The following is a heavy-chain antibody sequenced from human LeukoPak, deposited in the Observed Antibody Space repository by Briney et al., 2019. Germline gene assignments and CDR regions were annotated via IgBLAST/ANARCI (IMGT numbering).Heavy chain of an antibody. CDR2: ISGSGSST. V-gene: IGHV3-23*01. J-gene: IGHJ4*02. CDR1: GFTFSNYA. D-gene: IGHD3-9*01. Sequence: QTGGSLRLSCAASGFTFSNYAMTWVRQAPGKGLEWVSGISGSGSSTYYADSVKGRFTLSRDYPKNTLYLQMNSLRAEDTAVYYCAKDSNVLRYFDWLFQPFDYWGQGTLVTVSS. CDR3: AKDSNVLRYFDWLFQPFDY.